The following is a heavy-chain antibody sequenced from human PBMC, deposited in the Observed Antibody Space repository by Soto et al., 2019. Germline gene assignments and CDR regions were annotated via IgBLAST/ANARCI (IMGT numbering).Heavy chain of an antibody. CDR1: GYSFSSEW. Sequence: LGESLKISCKGSGYSFSSEWIGWVRQMPWKGLEWMGIIYPGDSDTRYSPSFQGQVTISADKYISTAYLQWSSLKASDTAMYYCARHSPSDTDHWGQGTLVTVSS. V-gene: IGHV5-51*01. J-gene: IGHJ4*02. D-gene: IGHD2-21*02. CDR3: ARHSPSDTDH. CDR2: IYPGDSDT.